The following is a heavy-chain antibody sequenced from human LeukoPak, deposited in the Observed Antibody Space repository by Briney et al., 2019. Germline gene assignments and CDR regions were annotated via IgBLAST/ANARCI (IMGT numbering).Heavy chain of an antibody. CDR1: GFTFSSYG. V-gene: IGHV3-33*01. CDR2: IWYDGSNK. Sequence: PGGSLRLSCAASGFTFSSYGMHWVRQAPGKGLEWVAVIWYDGSNKYYADSVKGRFTISRDNSKNTLYLQMNSLRAEDTAVYYCARDHYDSSGYYYGFHYGMDVWGQGTTVTVS. D-gene: IGHD3-22*01. CDR3: ARDHYDSSGYYYGFHYGMDV. J-gene: IGHJ6*02.